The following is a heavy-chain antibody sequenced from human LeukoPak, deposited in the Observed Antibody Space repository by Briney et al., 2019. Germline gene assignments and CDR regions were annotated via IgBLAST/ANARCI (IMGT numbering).Heavy chain of an antibody. J-gene: IGHJ4*02. V-gene: IGHV3-13*01. D-gene: IGHD6-19*01. CDR1: GFTFRSYD. CDR2: MGIGGDT. Sequence: GGSLRLSCAASGFTFRSYDMHWVRQVTGKGLDRDSAMGIGGDTHYLDSVKGRFTISRENAKNSLYLQMDSLRAGDTAVYYCARGGIPVAGIDEIDFWGQGTLVTVAS. CDR3: ARGGIPVAGIDEIDF.